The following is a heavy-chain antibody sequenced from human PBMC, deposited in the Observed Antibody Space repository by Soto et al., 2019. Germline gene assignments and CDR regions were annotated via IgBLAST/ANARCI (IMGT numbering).Heavy chain of an antibody. D-gene: IGHD1-1*01. CDR1: GFTFSNSA. CDR2: ISASVGST. V-gene: IGHV3-23*01. J-gene: IGHJ4*02. Sequence: EVQLLESGGGSVQPGGSLRLSCAASGFTFSNSAMSWVRQAPGKGLEWVSAISASVGSTYYTDSVKGRFTISRDNSKNTLYLQMNRLRAEDTAVYYCAKGGQRYDYLGQGTLVTVSS. CDR3: AKGGQRYDY.